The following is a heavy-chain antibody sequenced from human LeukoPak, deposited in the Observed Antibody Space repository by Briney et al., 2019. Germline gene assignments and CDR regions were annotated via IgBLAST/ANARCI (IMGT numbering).Heavy chain of an antibody. Sequence: SETLSLTRAVYCGSLSVYYGRWLRHPTGKGREWIGELKYSGNTNYNPSLKSRVTISVDTSKNQFSLKLSSVTAADTAVYYCARDSSLVVMAVSQGDFDYWGQGTLVSVSS. CDR3: ARDSSLVVMAVSQGDFDY. CDR1: CGSLSVYY. J-gene: IGHJ4*02. V-gene: IGHV4-34*01. D-gene: IGHD5-24*01. CDR2: LKYSGNT.